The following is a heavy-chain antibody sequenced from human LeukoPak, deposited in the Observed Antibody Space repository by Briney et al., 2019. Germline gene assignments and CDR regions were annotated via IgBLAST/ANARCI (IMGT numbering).Heavy chain of an antibody. V-gene: IGHV4-34*01. CDR1: GGSFSGYF. CDR2: INHDGST. CDR3: ARVSGYCPDGVCRFDY. J-gene: IGHJ4*02. D-gene: IGHD2-8*01. Sequence: EASETLSLSCAIYGGSFSGYFWTWIRQPPGKGLEWIGEINHDGSTNYNPSLKSRVTISVDTSKNQFSLNLTSVTAADTAVYYCARVSGYCPDGVCRFDYWGQGALVTVSS.